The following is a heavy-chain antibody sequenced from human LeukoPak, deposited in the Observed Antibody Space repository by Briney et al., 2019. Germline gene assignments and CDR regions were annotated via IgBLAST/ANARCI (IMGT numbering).Heavy chain of an antibody. CDR1: GFTFSSYW. V-gene: IGHV3-74*01. CDR3: ARDRGIDDAFDI. J-gene: IGHJ3*02. CDR2: INSDGSST. Sequence: GGSLRLSCAASGFTFSSYWMHWVRQAPGKGLVWVSRINSDGSSTSYADSVKGRFTISRDNAKNTLYLQMSSLRAEDTAVYYCARDRGIDDAFDIWGQGTMVTVSS. D-gene: IGHD3-10*01.